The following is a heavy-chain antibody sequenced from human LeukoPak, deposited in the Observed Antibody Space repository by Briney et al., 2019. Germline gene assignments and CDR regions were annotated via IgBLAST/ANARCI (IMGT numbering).Heavy chain of an antibody. D-gene: IGHD3-22*01. CDR2: IIPIFGTG. CDR3: ARDGARISGYYYGYDAFDI. V-gene: IGHV1-69*13. CDR1: GGTFSSYA. J-gene: IGHJ3*02. Sequence: SVKVSCKASGGTFSSYAISWVRQAPGQGLEWMGGIIPIFGTGNYAQKFQGRVTITAGEYTSTAYMELSSLRSEDTAVYYCARDGARISGYYYGYDAFDIWGQGTMVTVSS.